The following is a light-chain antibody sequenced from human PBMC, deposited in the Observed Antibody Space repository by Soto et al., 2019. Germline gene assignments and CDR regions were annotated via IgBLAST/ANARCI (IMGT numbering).Light chain of an antibody. J-gene: IGKJ4*02. CDR2: GAS. CDR3: QQYGRT. V-gene: IGKV3-20*01. Sequence: EMVLTQSPGTLSLSPGERATLSCRASQSVSSSYLAWYQQKPGQAHRLLIYGASSRATGIPDSFSGSGSGTDFTLTISSLEPDDVAVYYCQQYGRTFGGGPKVEIK. CDR1: QSVSSSY.